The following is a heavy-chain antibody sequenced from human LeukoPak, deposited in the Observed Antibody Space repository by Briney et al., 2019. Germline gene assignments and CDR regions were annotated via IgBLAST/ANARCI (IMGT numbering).Heavy chain of an antibody. V-gene: IGHV3-21*01. CDR2: ISSSSSYI. D-gene: IGHD6-13*01. J-gene: IGHJ4*02. Sequence: GGSLRLSCAASGFTFSSYSMNWVRQAPGKGLEWVSSISSSSSYIYYADSVKGRFTISRDNAKNSLYLQMNSLRAEDTAVYYCARVSFLDSSSWPLGPFDYWGQGTLVTVSS. CDR1: GFTFSSYS. CDR3: ARVSFLDSSSWPLGPFDY.